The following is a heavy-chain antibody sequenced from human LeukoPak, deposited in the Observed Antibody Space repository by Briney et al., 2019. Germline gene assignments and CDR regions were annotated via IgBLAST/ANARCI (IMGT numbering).Heavy chain of an antibody. CDR1: GFTFSSYG. V-gene: IGHV4-34*01. CDR2: INHSGST. D-gene: IGHD5-12*01. Sequence: AGGSLRLSCAASGFTFSSYGMSWVRQPPGKGLEWIGEINHSGSTNYNPSLKSRVTISVDTSKNQFSLKLSSVTAADTAVYYRARGPEWLRSKRDYYFDYWGQGTLVTVSS. J-gene: IGHJ4*02. CDR3: ARGPEWLRSKRDYYFDY.